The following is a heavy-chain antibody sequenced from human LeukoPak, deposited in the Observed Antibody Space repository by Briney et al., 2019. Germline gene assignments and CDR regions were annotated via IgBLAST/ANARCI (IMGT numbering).Heavy chain of an antibody. V-gene: IGHV3-30-3*01. Sequence: WVRQAPXKGLEGVGVISYDGSHQYSPDSVKGRFTISRDNSNNTLYLQMNSLRAEDTAVYYCARDPMTTVVKRSFDYWGQGTLVTVSS. D-gene: IGHD4-23*01. J-gene: IGHJ4*02. CDR2: ISYDGSHQ. CDR3: ARDPMTTVVKRSFDY.